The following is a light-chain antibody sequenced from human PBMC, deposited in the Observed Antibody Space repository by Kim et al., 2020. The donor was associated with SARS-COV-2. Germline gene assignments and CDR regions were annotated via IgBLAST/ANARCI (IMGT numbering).Light chain of an antibody. CDR2: LGS. V-gene: IGKV2-28*01. Sequence: DIVMTQSPLSLPVTPGEPASISCRSSQSLLHSNGYNYLDWYLQKPGQSPQLLIYLGSNRASGVPDRFSGSGSGADFSLKISRVEGEDVGVYYCKQALQTPLSFGGGTKVDIK. CDR1: QSLLHSNGYNY. J-gene: IGKJ4*02. CDR3: KQALQTPLS.